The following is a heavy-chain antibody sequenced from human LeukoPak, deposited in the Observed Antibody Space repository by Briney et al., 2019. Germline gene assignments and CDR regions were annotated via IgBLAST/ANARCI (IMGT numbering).Heavy chain of an antibody. J-gene: IGHJ3*02. CDR1: GFTFSSYW. Sequence: GGSLRLSCAASGFTFSSYWMHWVRQALGKGLVWVSRISSDGSRISYADSVKGRFTISRDDAKKTLDLQMNSLRAEDTAVYFCARDNGRNGFDIWGQGTMVTVSS. CDR2: ISSDGSRI. CDR3: ARDNGRNGFDI. V-gene: IGHV3-74*01.